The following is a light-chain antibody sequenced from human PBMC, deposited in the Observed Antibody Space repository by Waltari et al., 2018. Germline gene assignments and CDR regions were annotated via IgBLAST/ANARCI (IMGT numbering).Light chain of an antibody. CDR1: ISDAGGYDY. CDR3: CSYALFSTLV. Sequence: QSALTQPASVSESPGQSITIPCTGTISDAGGYDYVSWYQQHPGKAPKLLIYDVSERPSGVSNRFSGSKSGNTASLTISGLQAEDEADYYCCSYALFSTLVFGGGTKVTVL. V-gene: IGLV2-23*02. J-gene: IGLJ2*01. CDR2: DVS.